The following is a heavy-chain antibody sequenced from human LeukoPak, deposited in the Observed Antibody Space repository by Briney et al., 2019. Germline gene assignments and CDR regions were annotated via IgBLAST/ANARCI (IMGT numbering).Heavy chain of an antibody. D-gene: IGHD2-2*01. V-gene: IGHV7-4-1*02. J-gene: IGHJ6*02. CDR3: ARTYCSSTSCYYYYGMDV. Sequence: ASVKVSCKASGYTFTSYAMNWVRQAPGQGLEWMGWINTNTGNPTYAQGFTGRFVFSLDTSVSTAYLQISSLKTEDTAVYYCARTYCSSTSCYYYYGMDVWGQGTTVTVSS. CDR2: INTNTGNP. CDR1: GYTFTSYA.